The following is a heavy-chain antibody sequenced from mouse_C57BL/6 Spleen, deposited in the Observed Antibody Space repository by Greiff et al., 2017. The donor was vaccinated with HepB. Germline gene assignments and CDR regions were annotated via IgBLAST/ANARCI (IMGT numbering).Heavy chain of an antibody. CDR3: ARSRTGYFDY. D-gene: IGHD4-1*01. Sequence: QVQLQQPGAELVRPGSSVKLFCKASGYTFTSYWMDWVKQRPGQGLEWIGNIYPSDSETHYNQKFKDKATLTVDKSSSTAYMQLSSLTSEDSAVYYCARSRTGYFDYWGQGTTLTVSS. CDR1: GYTFTSYW. CDR2: IYPSDSET. J-gene: IGHJ2*01. V-gene: IGHV1-61*01.